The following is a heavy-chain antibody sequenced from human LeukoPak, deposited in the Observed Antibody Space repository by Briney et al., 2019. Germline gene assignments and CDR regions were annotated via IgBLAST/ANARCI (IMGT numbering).Heavy chain of an antibody. CDR1: GGSISSYY. CDR3: AGLRSSGWYSGWFDP. V-gene: IGHV4-59*01. Sequence: SETLSLTCTVSGGSISSYYWSWIRQPPGKGLEWIGYIYYSGSTNYNPSLKSRVTISVDTSKNQFSLKLSSVTAADTAVYYCAGLRSSGWYSGWFDPWGQGTLVTVSS. D-gene: IGHD6-19*01. J-gene: IGHJ5*02. CDR2: IYYSGST.